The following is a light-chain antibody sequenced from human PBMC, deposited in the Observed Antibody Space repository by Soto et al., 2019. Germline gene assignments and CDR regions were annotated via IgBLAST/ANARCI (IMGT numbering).Light chain of an antibody. J-gene: IGKJ5*01. CDR1: PSVSSY. CDR3: QQRSNWPSIT. CDR2: DAY. Sequence: IEWTQSSSTLPLVPCGRPTLSCRASPSVSSYLAWYQQKTGQAPRLLIYDAYNRATGIPARFSGSGSGTDFTLTISSLETEDFAVYYCQQRSNWPSITFGQGTRLENK. V-gene: IGKV3-11*01.